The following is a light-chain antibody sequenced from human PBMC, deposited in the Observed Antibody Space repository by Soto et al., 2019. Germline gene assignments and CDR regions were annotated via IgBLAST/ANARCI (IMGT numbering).Light chain of an antibody. J-gene: IGKJ5*01. CDR1: QSVSSSY. V-gene: IGKV3-20*01. CDR2: GAS. Sequence: EIVLTQSPGTLSLSPGERATLSCRASQSVSSSYLAWYQQKPGQAPRLLIYGASSRATGIPYRFSGSGSGTAFPLTISSREPEDFAVYYCQQYGSSPPAMTFGQGTRLEIK. CDR3: QQYGSSPPAMT.